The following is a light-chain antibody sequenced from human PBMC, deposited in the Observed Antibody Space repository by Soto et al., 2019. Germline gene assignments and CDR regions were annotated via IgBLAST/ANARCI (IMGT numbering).Light chain of an antibody. V-gene: IGKV3-15*01. CDR1: QSVSSN. Sequence: ELVMTQSPATLSVSPGDRATLSCRASQSVSSNLAWYQQKPGQAPRLLIYGASTRATGIPARFSGSGSGTEFTLTISSLQSEDVAVYYCQQYNNWPPLTFGGGKKVELK. J-gene: IGKJ4*01. CDR2: GAS. CDR3: QQYNNWPPLT.